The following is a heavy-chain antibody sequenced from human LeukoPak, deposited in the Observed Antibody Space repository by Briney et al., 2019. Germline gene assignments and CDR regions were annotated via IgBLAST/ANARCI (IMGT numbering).Heavy chain of an antibody. J-gene: IGHJ4*02. Sequence: PAGSLSLTCTVSGGSISSNYWSWIRQPPGKGLEWVGYIYSGGSTYYADSVKGRFTISRDNSKNMLYLQMNSLRAEDTAVYYCASSGYSHRYYFDYWGQGTLVTVSS. D-gene: IGHD3-22*01. CDR1: GGSISSNY. V-gene: IGHV3-53*01. CDR3: ASSGYSHRYYFDY. CDR2: IYSGGST.